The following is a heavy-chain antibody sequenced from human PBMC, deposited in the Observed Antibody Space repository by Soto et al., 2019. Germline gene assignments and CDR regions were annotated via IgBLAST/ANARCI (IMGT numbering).Heavy chain of an antibody. CDR1: GYTFTSYA. D-gene: IGHD6-13*01. CDR2: INAGNGNT. V-gene: IGHV1-3*01. Sequence: QVQLVQSGAEVKKPGASVKVSCKASGYTFTSYAMHWVRQAPGQRPEWMGWINAGNGNTKYSQKFQGRVTITRDTSASTAYMELSSLRSEDTAVYYCARVGDSSAAAGPEPFDYWGQGTLVTVSS. CDR3: ARVGDSSAAAGPEPFDY. J-gene: IGHJ4*02.